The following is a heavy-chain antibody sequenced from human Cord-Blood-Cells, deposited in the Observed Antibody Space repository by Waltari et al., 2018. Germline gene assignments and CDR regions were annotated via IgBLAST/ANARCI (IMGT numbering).Heavy chain of an antibody. CDR1: GYPFTAYY. J-gene: IGHJ1*01. D-gene: IGHD6-13*01. V-gene: IGHV1-2*02. CDR2: INPNSGGT. Sequence: VQLVLSGAEVKQPGASVQVSCKASGYPFTAYYMHWVRQAPGQGLEWMGWINPNSGGTNYAQKFQGRVTMTRDTSISTAYMELSRLRSDDTAVYYCAREYSSSWYGEYFQHWGQGTLVTVSS. CDR3: AREYSSSWYGEYFQH.